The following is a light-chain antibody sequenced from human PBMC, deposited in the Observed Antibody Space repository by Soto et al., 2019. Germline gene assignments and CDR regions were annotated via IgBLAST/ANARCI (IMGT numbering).Light chain of an antibody. J-gene: IGKJ4*01. CDR3: QQYNNWPRAT. CDR1: QSISSN. V-gene: IGKV3-15*01. CDR2: RTS. Sequence: EIVMTQSPATLSVSPGERATLSFSASQSISSNLAWYQQKPGQAPRLLMFRTSSRATGFPARFSGSGSGTEFNLTISSLQSEDFGVYYCQQYNNWPRATFGGGTKVDI.